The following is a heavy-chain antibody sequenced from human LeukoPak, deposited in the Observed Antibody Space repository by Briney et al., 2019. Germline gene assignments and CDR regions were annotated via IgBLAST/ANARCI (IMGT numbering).Heavy chain of an antibody. V-gene: IGHV3-48*01. CDR3: ARDHNYAFDN. CDR2: IGIDSGNT. J-gene: IGHJ4*02. CDR1: GFPFIEYS. Sequence: GGSLRLSCTASGFPFIEYSMNWVRQAPGKGLERISYIGIDSGNTKYADSVRGRFTISTDKAKNSLYLQMNSLRVEDTAVYYCARDHNYAFDNWGQGTLVSVAS. D-gene: IGHD1-1*01.